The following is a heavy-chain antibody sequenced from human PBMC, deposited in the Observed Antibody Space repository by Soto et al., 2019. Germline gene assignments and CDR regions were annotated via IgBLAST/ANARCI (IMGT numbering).Heavy chain of an antibody. CDR3: ARGDSTDCSNGVCSFFYNHDMDV. D-gene: IGHD2-8*01. J-gene: IGHJ6*02. V-gene: IGHV1-2*04. Sequence: ASVKVSCKASGYSFTDYHIHWVRQAPGQGXEWLGRINPKSGGTSTAQKFQGWVTMTTDTSISTASMELTRLTSDDTAIYYCARGDSTDCSNGVCSFFYNHDMDVWGQGTTVTVSS. CDR2: INPKSGGT. CDR1: GYSFTDYH.